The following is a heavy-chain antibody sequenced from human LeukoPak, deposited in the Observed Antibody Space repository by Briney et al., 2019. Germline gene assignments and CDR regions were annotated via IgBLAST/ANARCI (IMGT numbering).Heavy chain of an antibody. J-gene: IGHJ4*02. CDR2: INPSVGST. V-gene: IGHV1-46*01. CDR3: ARAGRGGGFDY. D-gene: IGHD1-14*01. Sequence: ASVKVSCKASGYTFTSYYMHWVRQAPGQGLEWMGIINPSVGSTSYAQKFQGRLTMTRDTSTSTVYMELSSLRSEDTAVYYCARAGRGGGFDYWGQGTLVIVSS. CDR1: GYTFTSYY.